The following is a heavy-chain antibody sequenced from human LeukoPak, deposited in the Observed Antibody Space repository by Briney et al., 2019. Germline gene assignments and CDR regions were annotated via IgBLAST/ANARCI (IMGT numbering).Heavy chain of an antibody. CDR2: IYYSGST. CDR1: GGSISSHY. V-gene: IGHV4-59*11. J-gene: IGHJ5*02. Sequence: SETLSLTCTVSGGSISSHYWSWIWQPPGKGLEWIGYIYYSGSTNYNPSLKSRVTISVDTSKNQFSLKLSSVTAADTAVYYCARDLRIAAAGTGWFDPWGQGTLVTVSS. D-gene: IGHD6-13*01. CDR3: ARDLRIAAAGTGWFDP.